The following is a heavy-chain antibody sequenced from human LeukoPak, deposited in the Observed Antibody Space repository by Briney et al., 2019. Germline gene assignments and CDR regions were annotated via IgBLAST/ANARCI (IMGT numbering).Heavy chain of an antibody. D-gene: IGHD3-16*01. CDR2: INHSGST. CDR1: GGSFSGYY. Sequence: SETLSLTCAVYGGSFSGYYWSWIRQPPGKGLEWIGEINHSGSTNYNPSLKSRVTISVDTSKNQFSLKLSSVTAADTAVYYCARGSLHLRDAFDIWGQGTMVTVSS. J-gene: IGHJ3*02. V-gene: IGHV4-34*01. CDR3: ARGSLHLRDAFDI.